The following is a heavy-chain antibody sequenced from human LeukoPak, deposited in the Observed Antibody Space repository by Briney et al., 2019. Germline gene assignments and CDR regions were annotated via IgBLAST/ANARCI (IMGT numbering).Heavy chain of an antibody. CDR3: ARVIQGYDILTGYYPNYYYYMDV. J-gene: IGHJ6*03. V-gene: IGHV4-59*01. CDR1: GFTFSSYA. Sequence: PGGSLRLSCAASGFTFSSYAMSWIRQPPGKGLEWIGYIYYSGSTNYNPSLKSRVTISVDTSKNQFSLKLSSVTAADTAVYYCARVIQGYDILTGYYPNYYYYMDVWGKGTTVTISS. CDR2: IYYSGST. D-gene: IGHD3-9*01.